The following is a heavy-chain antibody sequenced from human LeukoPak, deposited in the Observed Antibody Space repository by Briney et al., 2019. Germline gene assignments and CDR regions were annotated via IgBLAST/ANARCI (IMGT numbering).Heavy chain of an antibody. V-gene: IGHV4-39*07. J-gene: IGHJ6*02. CDR1: GGSISSSSYY. CDR3: ARGTLGYNWNHERYYYYGMDV. CDR2: IYYSGST. Sequence: PSETLSLTCTVSGGSISSSSYYWGWIRQPPGKGLEWIGSIYYSGSTNYNPSLKSRVTISVDTSKNQFSLKLSSVTAADTAVYYCARGTLGYNWNHERYYYYGMDVWGQGTTVTVSS. D-gene: IGHD1-20*01.